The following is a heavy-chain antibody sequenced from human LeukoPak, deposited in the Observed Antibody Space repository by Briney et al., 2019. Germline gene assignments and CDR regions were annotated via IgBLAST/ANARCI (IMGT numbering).Heavy chain of an antibody. CDR2: INNDGSGT. CDR1: GFTFSSYW. D-gene: IGHD2-15*01. Sequence: GGSLRLSCAASGFTFSSYWMHWVRQAPGKGPVWVSRINNDGSGTTYADSVEGRFTISRDDAKNTLYLQMNSLRAEDTAVYYCVRGGESTWSWGQGTLVTVSS. J-gene: IGHJ5*02. CDR3: VRGGESTWS. V-gene: IGHV3-74*01.